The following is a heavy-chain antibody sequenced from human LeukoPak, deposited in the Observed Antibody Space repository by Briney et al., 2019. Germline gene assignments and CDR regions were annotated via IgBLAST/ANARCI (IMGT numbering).Heavy chain of an antibody. Sequence: GGSLRLSCAASGFTFDNYAMNWVRQAPGKGLEWVSAISGGVGRTFYADFVKGRFTVSRDSSKDTLYLQLNSLRAEDTAVYYCARGGRYAYFLDYWGQGTLVTVSS. CDR2: ISGGVGRT. D-gene: IGHD3-16*01. J-gene: IGHJ4*02. V-gene: IGHV3-23*01. CDR3: ARGGRYAYFLDY. CDR1: GFTFDNYA.